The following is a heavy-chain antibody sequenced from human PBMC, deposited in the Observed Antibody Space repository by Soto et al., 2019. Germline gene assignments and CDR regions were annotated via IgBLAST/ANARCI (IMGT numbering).Heavy chain of an antibody. V-gene: IGHV3-15*07. CDR1: GFTFSNAW. D-gene: IGHD6-19*01. CDR2: IKSKTDGGTT. J-gene: IGHJ6*02. Sequence: EVPLVESGGGLVKPGGSLRLSCAASGFTFSNAWMNWVRQAPGKGLEWVGRIKSKTDGGTTDYAAPVKGRFTISRDDSKNTLYLQMNSLKTEDTAVYYCTTVPPTPAVAGRTYYYYYYGMDVWGQGTTVTVSS. CDR3: TTVPPTPAVAGRTYYYYYYGMDV.